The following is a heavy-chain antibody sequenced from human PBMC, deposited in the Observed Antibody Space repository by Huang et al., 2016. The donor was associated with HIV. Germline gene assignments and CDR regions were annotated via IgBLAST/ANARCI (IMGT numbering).Heavy chain of an antibody. CDR2: ISYEGRNK. Sequence: QVQLVESGGGLVQPGRSLRLSCAASGFTFPNYAIHWVRQAPGKGWEGGAFISYEGRNKFYADSGKCRFTIARDNSKSTLYLLMNSLRVDDTALYYCARSAVPGDGDWFDPWGQGTLVTVSS. D-gene: IGHD6-19*01. J-gene: IGHJ5*02. CDR1: GFTFPNYA. V-gene: IGHV3-30*04. CDR3: ARSAVPGDGDWFDP.